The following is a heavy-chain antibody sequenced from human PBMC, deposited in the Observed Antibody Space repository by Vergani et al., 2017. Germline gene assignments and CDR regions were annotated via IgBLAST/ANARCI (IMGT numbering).Heavy chain of an antibody. V-gene: IGHV3-21*06. J-gene: IGHJ4*02. Sequence: EVHLVESGGGLVKPGGSLRLSCGASGFTFSVYSLNWVRQSPGKGLEWISSINGNSAYIYYADSVRGRFTISRDNDKNLMFLQMNSLRAEDTAIYYCAETSGKFEFWGQGTVVTISS. CDR2: INGNSAYI. CDR1: GFTFSVYS. CDR3: AETSGKFEF. D-gene: IGHD1-1*01.